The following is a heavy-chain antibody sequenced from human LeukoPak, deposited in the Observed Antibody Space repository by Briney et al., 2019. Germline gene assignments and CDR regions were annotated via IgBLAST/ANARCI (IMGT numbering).Heavy chain of an antibody. J-gene: IGHJ4*02. CDR3: ARPCIAARRRRGYYFDY. Sequence: ASVKVSCKASGHTFTSYDINWVRQAPGQGLEWMGWMNPNSGNTGYAQKFQGRVTMTRNTSISTAYMELSSLRSEDTAVYYCARPCIAARRRRGYYFDYWGQGTLVTVSS. CDR1: GHTFTSYD. D-gene: IGHD6-6*01. V-gene: IGHV1-8*01. CDR2: MNPNSGNT.